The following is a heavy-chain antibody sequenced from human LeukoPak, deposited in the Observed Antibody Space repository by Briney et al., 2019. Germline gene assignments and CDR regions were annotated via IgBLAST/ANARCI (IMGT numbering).Heavy chain of an antibody. CDR2: IYYSGSI. J-gene: IGHJ6*03. V-gene: IGHV4-59*01. CDR1: GDSINYYY. CDR3: ARGYYYMDV. Sequence: PSETLSLTCSVSGDSINYYYCTWIRQPPGKGLEWIGYIYYSGSINYNPSLRSRVTMSVDTSKNQFSLKLNSVTAADTAVYYCARGYYYMDVWGKGTTVTVSS.